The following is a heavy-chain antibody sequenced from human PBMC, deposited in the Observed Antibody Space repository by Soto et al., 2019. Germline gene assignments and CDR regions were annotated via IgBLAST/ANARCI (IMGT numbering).Heavy chain of an antibody. CDR1: GYSFTNYR. CDR3: ARQGYCSNTACYTVDY. J-gene: IGHJ4*02. V-gene: IGHV5-51*01. D-gene: IGHD2-2*02. CDR2: IYPGDSNT. Sequence: GEPLKICCTGAGYSFTNYRIGWVRQMPGKGLEWMGIIYPGDSNTRYSPSFQGQVTISADKSISTAYLQWSSLKASDTAMYFCARQGYCSNTACYTVDYWGQGTLVTVSS.